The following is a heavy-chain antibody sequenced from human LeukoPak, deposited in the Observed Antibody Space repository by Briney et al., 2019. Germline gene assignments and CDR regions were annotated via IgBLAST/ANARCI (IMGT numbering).Heavy chain of an antibody. J-gene: IGHJ6*04. CDR3: ARRLEGMGYYYYMDGLDV. CDR1: GGSISSGDYY. Sequence: SETLSLTCTVSGGSISSGDYYWSWIRQPPGKGLEWIGEINHSGSTNYNPSLKSRVTISVDTSKNQFSLKLSSVTAADTAVYYCARRLEGMGYYYYMDGLDVWGKGTTVTVSS. V-gene: IGHV4-39*07. D-gene: IGHD5-12*01. CDR2: INHSGST.